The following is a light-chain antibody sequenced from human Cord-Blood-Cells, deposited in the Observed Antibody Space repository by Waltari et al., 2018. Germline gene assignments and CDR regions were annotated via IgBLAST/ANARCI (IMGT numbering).Light chain of an antibody. Sequence: EIVLTRSPATLSLSPGERATLSCRASQSVSSYLAWYQQKPGQAPRLLIYDASNRATGIPARFSGSGSGTDFTLTISSLEPEDFAVYYCQQRSNWPYTFGQGTKVEIK. CDR2: DAS. V-gene: IGKV3-11*01. J-gene: IGKJ1*01. CDR3: QQRSNWPYT. CDR1: QSVSSY.